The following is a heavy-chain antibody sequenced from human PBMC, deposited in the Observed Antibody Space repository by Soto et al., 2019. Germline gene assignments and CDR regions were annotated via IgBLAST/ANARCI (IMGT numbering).Heavy chain of an antibody. V-gene: IGHV5-51*01. D-gene: IGHD1-26*01. Sequence: GESLKISCKGSGYSFTNYWIGWVRQMPGKGLEWMGIIYPGDSDTRYSPSFQGQVTISADKSISTAYLQMNSLRAEDTAVYYCAKDLSSEVGPVDVWGQGTTVTVSS. J-gene: IGHJ6*02. CDR2: IYPGDSDT. CDR1: GYSFTNYW. CDR3: AKDLSSEVGPVDV.